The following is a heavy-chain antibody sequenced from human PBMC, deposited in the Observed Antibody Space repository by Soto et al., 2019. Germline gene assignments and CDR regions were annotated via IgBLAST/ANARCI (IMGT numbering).Heavy chain of an antibody. CDR1: GGSISSGGYS. J-gene: IGHJ3*02. CDR2: IYHSGST. CDR3: ARVSRIQLWGGWGAFDI. Sequence: QLQLQESGSGLVKPSQTLSLTCAVSGGSISSGGYSWSWIRQPPGKGLEWIGYIYHSGSTYYNPSLKSRVTISVDRSKNQFSLKLSSVTAADAAVYYCARVSRIQLWGGWGAFDIWGQGTMVTVSS. D-gene: IGHD5-18*01. V-gene: IGHV4-30-2*01.